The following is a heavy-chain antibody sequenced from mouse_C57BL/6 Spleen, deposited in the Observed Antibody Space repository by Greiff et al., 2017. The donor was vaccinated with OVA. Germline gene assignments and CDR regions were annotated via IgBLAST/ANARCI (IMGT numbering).Heavy chain of an antibody. Sequence: QVQLKESGPGLVAPSQSLSITCTVSGFSLTSYGVHWVRQPPGKGLEWLVVIWSDGSTTYNSALKSRLSISKDNSKSQVFLKMNSLQTDDTAMYYCARHEGYGSSYDYAMDYWGQGTSVTVSS. D-gene: IGHD1-1*01. CDR2: IWSDGST. CDR1: GFSLTSYG. J-gene: IGHJ4*01. V-gene: IGHV2-6-1*01. CDR3: ARHEGYGSSYDYAMDY.